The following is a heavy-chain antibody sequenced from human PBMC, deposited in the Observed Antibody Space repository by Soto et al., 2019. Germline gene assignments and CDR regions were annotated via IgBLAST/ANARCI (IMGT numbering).Heavy chain of an antibody. Sequence: GGSLRLSCAASGFTVSSNYMSWVRQAPGKGLEWVSVIYSGGSTYYADSVKGRFTISRDNSKNTLYLQMNSLRAEDTAVYYCASSKAAVTTYYYYGMDVWGQGTTVTVSS. CDR2: IYSGGST. J-gene: IGHJ6*02. V-gene: IGHV3-53*01. D-gene: IGHD4-4*01. CDR1: GFTVSSNY. CDR3: ASSKAAVTTYYYYGMDV.